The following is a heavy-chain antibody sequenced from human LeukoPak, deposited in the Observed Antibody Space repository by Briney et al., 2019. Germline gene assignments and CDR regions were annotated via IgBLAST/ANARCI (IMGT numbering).Heavy chain of an antibody. CDR3: ACSSGPSSPVDY. CDR1: GYSISSGYY. J-gene: IGHJ4*02. D-gene: IGHD6-19*01. V-gene: IGHV4-38-2*01. CDR2: IYHSGST. Sequence: PSGTLSLTCAVSGYSISSGYYWGWIRQPPGKGLEWIGSIYHSGSTYYNPSLKSRVTISVDTSKNQFSLKLSSVTAADTAVYYCACSSGPSSPVDYWGQGTLVTVSS.